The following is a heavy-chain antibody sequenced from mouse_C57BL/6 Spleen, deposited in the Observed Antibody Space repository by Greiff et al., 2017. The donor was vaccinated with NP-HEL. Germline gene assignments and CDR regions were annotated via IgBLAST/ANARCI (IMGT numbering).Heavy chain of an antibody. Sequence: QVQLQQPGTELVKPGASVKLSCKASGYTFTSYWMPWVKQRPGQGLEWLGNINPSNGGTNYNEKFKSKATLTVAQSSSTAYMQLSRLTSEDSAVYYCARWDLYYGRNYAMDYWGQGTPVTVSS. J-gene: IGHJ4*01. CDR2: INPSNGGT. D-gene: IGHD1-1*01. V-gene: IGHV1-53*01. CDR3: ARWDLYYGRNYAMDY. CDR1: GYTFTSYW.